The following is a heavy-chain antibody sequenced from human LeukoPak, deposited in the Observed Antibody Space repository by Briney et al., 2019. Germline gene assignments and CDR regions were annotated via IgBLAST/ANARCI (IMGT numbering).Heavy chain of an antibody. CDR2: VYYRGAT. Sequence: SQTLSLTCTVSGGSITSYYWNWIRQPPGKGLEWIGYVYYRGATNYNPSLKTRVTTSIDTSKEQFSLKLSSVTAAVTAVYFCAGVFSGRRPFELWGKGTLVTVSS. CDR1: GGSITSYY. J-gene: IGHJ4*02. D-gene: IGHD3-10*01. CDR3: AGVFSGRRPFEL. V-gene: IGHV4-59*01.